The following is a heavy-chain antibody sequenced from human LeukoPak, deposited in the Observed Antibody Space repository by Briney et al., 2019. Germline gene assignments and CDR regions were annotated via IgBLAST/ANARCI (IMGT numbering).Heavy chain of an antibody. D-gene: IGHD3-10*01. J-gene: IGHJ6*02. CDR3: ARSYGPSGGMDV. Sequence: SETLSLTCTVSGGSISSYYWSWIRQPPGKELEWIGYIYYSGSTNYNPSLKSRVTISVDTSKNQFSLKLSSVTAADTAVYYCARSYGPSGGMDVWGQGTTVTVSS. CDR2: IYYSGST. V-gene: IGHV4-59*01. CDR1: GGSISSYY.